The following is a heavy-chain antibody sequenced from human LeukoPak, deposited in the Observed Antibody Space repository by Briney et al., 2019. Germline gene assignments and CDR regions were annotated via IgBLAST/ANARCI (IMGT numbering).Heavy chain of an antibody. D-gene: IGHD6-13*01. CDR3: AKYRSSSWYDFFDY. J-gene: IGHJ4*02. CDR2: IRYDGSNK. Sequence: GGSLRLSCAASGFTFSSYGMHWVRQAPGKGLEWVAFIRYDGSNKYYADSVKGRFTISRDNSKNTLYLQMNSLRAEDTAVYYCAKYRSSSWYDFFDYWGQGTLVTVSS. V-gene: IGHV3-30*02. CDR1: GFTFSSYG.